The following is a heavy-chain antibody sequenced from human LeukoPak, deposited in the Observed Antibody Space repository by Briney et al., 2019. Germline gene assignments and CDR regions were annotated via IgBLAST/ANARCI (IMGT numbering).Heavy chain of an antibody. CDR1: GFTFRSYW. CDR3: ASPYSGSYYGFDY. CDR2: INSDGYST. D-gene: IGHD1-26*01. J-gene: IGHJ4*02. V-gene: IGHV3-74*01. Sequence: PGGSLRLSGAASGFTFRSYWMHWVRQAPGKVLVWVSRINSDGYSTNYADSVKGRFTISRDNAKNTLYLQMNSLRVEDTAMYYCASPYSGSYYGFDYWGQGTLVTVSS.